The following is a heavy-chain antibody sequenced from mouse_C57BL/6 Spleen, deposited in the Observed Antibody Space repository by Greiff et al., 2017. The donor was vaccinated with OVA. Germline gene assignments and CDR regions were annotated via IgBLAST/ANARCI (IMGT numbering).Heavy chain of an antibody. J-gene: IGHJ3*01. CDR1: GFSFTSYA. Sequence: VKLQESGPGLVAPSQSLSITCTVSGFSFTSYAISWVRQPPGKGLEWLGVICTGGGTNYNSAPKSRLSISKDNTESQVFLKKNSMQTDDTARYYCARNLGRSGYEGFAYWGQGTLVTVSA. CDR2: ICTGGGT. D-gene: IGHD3-2*02. V-gene: IGHV2-9-1*01. CDR3: ARNLGRSGYEGFAY.